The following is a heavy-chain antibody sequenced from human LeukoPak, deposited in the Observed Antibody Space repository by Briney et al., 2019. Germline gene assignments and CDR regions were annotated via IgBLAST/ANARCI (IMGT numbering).Heavy chain of an antibody. Sequence: GGSLRLSCAASGFTFNTYAMSGVRQAAGKGLEGVSRICGGGGTYYADSLKGRFTISRDNSKNTLYLQMNSLRAEDTAVYYCAKGNSGYNSGYYYHFFDYWGQGTLVTVSS. D-gene: IGHD5-12*01. CDR3: AKGNSGYNSGYYYHFFDY. CDR1: GFTFNTYA. V-gene: IGHV3-23*01. J-gene: IGHJ4*02. CDR2: ICGGGGT.